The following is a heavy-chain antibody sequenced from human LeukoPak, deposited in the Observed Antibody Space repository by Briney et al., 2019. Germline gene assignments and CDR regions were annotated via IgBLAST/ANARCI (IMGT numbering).Heavy chain of an antibody. D-gene: IGHD3-3*01. Sequence: GASVKVSCKASGYTFTGYYMHWVRQAPGQGLEWMGWINPNSGGTNYAQKFQGRVTMTRDTSISTAYMELSRLRSDDTAVYHCARDGRITIFGVVSEDYYYMDVWGKGTTVTVSS. CDR2: INPNSGGT. V-gene: IGHV1-2*02. CDR3: ARDGRITIFGVVSEDYYYMDV. J-gene: IGHJ6*03. CDR1: GYTFTGYY.